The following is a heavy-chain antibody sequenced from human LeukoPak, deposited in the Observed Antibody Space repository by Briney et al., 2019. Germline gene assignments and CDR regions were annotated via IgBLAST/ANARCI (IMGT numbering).Heavy chain of an antibody. J-gene: IGHJ4*02. CDR3: AKVAGHYYDSSGWFDY. Sequence: GGSLRLSCAASGFTFSSYAMSWVRQAPGKGLEWVSAISGSGGSTYYADSVKGRFTISRDNSKDTLYLQMNSLRAEDTAVYYCAKVAGHYYDSSGWFDYWGQGTLVTVSS. CDR2: ISGSGGST. D-gene: IGHD3-22*01. V-gene: IGHV3-23*01. CDR1: GFTFSSYA.